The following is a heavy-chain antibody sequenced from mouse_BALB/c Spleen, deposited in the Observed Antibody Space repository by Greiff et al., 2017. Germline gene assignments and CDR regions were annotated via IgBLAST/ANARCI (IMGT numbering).Heavy chain of an antibody. CDR2: ISYSGST. CDR3: ARWTSYAMDY. Sequence: EVKLQESGPGLVKPSQSLSLTCTVTGYSITSDYAWNWIRQFPGNKLEWMGYISYSGSTSYNPSLKSRISITRDTSKNQFFLQLNSVTTEDTATYYCARWTSYAMDYWGQGTSVTVSS. J-gene: IGHJ4*01. CDR1: GYSITSDYA. V-gene: IGHV3-2*02.